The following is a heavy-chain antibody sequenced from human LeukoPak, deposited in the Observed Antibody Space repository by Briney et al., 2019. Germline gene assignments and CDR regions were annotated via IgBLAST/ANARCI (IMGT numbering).Heavy chain of an antibody. CDR1: GGSISSYY. D-gene: IGHD3-22*01. CDR2: IYYSGST. J-gene: IGHJ4*02. Sequence: PSETLSLTCTVSGGSISSYYWSWIRQPPGERLEWIGYIYYSGSTYYNPSLKSRVTISVDTSKNQFSLKLSSVTAADTAVYYCARRLIVVAVFDYWGQGTLVTVSS. V-gene: IGHV4-59*12. CDR3: ARRLIVVAVFDY.